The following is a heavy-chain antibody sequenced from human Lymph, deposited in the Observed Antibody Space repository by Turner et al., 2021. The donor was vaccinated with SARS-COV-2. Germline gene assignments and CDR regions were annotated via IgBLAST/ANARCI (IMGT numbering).Heavy chain of an antibody. D-gene: IGHD2-21*02. CDR2: IYYRGST. J-gene: IGHJ5*02. Sequence: QVQLQESGPRLVKPVETLSLTCTVSGGPMNSNYWSWILQPPGKRLERIGDIYYRGSTNYKPSLKSRVTISVDTSKNQFSLKLTSVTDADTVIYYCARETVNNWVDPWGQGIMVTVSS. CDR3: ARETVNNWVDP. V-gene: IGHV4-59*01. CDR1: GGPMNSNY.